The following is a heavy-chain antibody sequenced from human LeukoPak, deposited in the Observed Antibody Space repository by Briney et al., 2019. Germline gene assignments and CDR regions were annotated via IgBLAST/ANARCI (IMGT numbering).Heavy chain of an antibody. Sequence: ASVKVSCKASGYTFTGYNMHWVRQAPGQGLEWMGWINPNSGGTNYAQKFQGRVTMTRDTSISTAYMELSRLRSDDTAVYYCAREAGTTTGFDYWGQGTLVTVSS. V-gene: IGHV1-2*02. J-gene: IGHJ4*02. CDR3: AREAGTTTGFDY. CDR1: GYTFTGYN. CDR2: INPNSGGT. D-gene: IGHD1/OR15-1a*01.